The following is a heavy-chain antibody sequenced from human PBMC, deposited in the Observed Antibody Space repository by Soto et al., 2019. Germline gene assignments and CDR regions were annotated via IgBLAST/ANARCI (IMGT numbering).Heavy chain of an antibody. V-gene: IGHV4-39*01. D-gene: IGHD2-15*01. CDR1: GGSISSSSYY. J-gene: IGHJ3*02. CDR3: ARHLVVVAATHAFDI. CDR2: IYYSGST. Sequence: QLQLQESGPGLVKPSETLSLTCTVSGGSISSSSYYWGWIRQPPGKGLEWIGSIYYSGSTYYNPSLKGRVTISVDTSKNQFSLKLSSVTAADTAVYYCARHLVVVAATHAFDIWGQGTMVTVSS.